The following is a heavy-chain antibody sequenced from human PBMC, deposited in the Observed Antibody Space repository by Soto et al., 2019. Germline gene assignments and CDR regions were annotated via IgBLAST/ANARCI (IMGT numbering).Heavy chain of an antibody. CDR3: AKDREESSMNYGSGGAHDC. CDR2: ISYDGSNK. D-gene: IGHD3-10*01. Sequence: GGSLRLSCAASGLTFRSYGMHWVRQAPGKGLEWVAVISYDGSNKYYADSVKGRFTISRDNSKNTLYLQMNSLRGEDTAVYYCAKDREESSMNYGSGGAHDCWGQGTLVTVSS. V-gene: IGHV3-30*18. J-gene: IGHJ4*02. CDR1: GLTFRSYG.